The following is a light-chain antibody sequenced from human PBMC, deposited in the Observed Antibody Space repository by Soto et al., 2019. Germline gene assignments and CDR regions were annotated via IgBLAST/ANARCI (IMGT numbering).Light chain of an antibody. CDR3: QQYYITPLT. Sequence: DIVMTQSPDSLAVSLGERATINCKSSQSVLYSTNNNNYLAWYQQKPGQPPKLLIYWAATRESGVPDRFSGSGSGTDFTVTISSLQAEEGAVYYCQQYYITPLTFGGETKVQVK. V-gene: IGKV4-1*01. J-gene: IGKJ4*01. CDR2: WAA. CDR1: QSVLYSTNNNNY.